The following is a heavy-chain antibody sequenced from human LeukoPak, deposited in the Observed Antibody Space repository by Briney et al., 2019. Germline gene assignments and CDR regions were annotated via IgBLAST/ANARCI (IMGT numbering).Heavy chain of an antibody. J-gene: IGHJ4*02. CDR3: ARGAPTSGYDAFDY. CDR1: GFTFSTNY. CDR2: IYSGGST. Sequence: GGSLRLSCAASGFTFSTNYMSWVRQAPGKGLEWVSVIYSGGSTYYADSVKGRFTISRDNSKNTLYLQMNSLRAEDTAVYYCARGAPTSGYDAFDYWGQGTLVTVSS. D-gene: IGHD5-12*01. V-gene: IGHV3-53*01.